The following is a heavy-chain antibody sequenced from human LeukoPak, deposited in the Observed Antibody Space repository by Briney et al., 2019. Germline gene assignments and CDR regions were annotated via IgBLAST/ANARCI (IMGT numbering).Heavy chain of an antibody. CDR2: IYSGGTT. J-gene: IGHJ4*02. CDR1: GFTVTSNY. Sequence: GGSLRLSCVVSGFTVTSNYMSWVRQAPGKGLEWVSVIYSGGTTNYADSVKGRFTVYRDNSKHTLHLQMNTLRAEDTAVYYCASKLTSGYWGQGTLVTVSS. D-gene: IGHD4-17*01. V-gene: IGHV3-66*01. CDR3: ASKLTSGY.